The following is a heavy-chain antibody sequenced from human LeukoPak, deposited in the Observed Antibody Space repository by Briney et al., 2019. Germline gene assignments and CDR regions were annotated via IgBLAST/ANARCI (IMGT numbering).Heavy chain of an antibody. Sequence: GGSLRLSCAASGFTVSSNYMSWFRQAPGKRLEWGSVIYCGGTTYYADSVKGRLPIFRNNSKNTLYLPIHSLRAADTAVYYFARVKATGAFDIWGQRTMVTVSS. V-gene: IGHV3-53*01. CDR3: ARVKATGAFDI. J-gene: IGHJ3*02. CDR1: GFTVSSNY. CDR2: IYCGGTT. D-gene: IGHD1-14*01.